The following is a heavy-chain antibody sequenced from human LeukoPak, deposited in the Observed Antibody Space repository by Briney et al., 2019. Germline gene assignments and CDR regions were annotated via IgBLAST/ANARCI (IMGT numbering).Heavy chain of an antibody. CDR2: IYSGGST. CDR3: ARVDSSGRRKHYFDN. Sequence: GGSLRHSRAAPGFSVSSNYMSWVRQAPGKGLEWVSGIYSGGSTYYADSVKCRFTISRDNSQNTLYLQMDSLRTEDTAVYYCARVDSSGRRKHYFDNWGQGTLVTVSS. D-gene: IGHD3-22*01. J-gene: IGHJ4*02. CDR1: GFSVSSNY. V-gene: IGHV3-66*02.